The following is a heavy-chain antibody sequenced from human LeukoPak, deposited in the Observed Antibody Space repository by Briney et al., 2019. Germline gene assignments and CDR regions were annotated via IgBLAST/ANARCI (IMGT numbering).Heavy chain of an antibody. J-gene: IGHJ4*02. Sequence: DPGRSLRLSCAASGFTFDSYAMSWVRQAPGKGLEWVSAISGSGGSTYYADSVKGRFTISRDNSKNTLYLQMNSLRAEDTAVYYCAKEAYYYDSSGYYPPVDWGQGTLVTVSS. V-gene: IGHV3-23*01. D-gene: IGHD3-22*01. CDR1: GFTFDSYA. CDR3: AKEAYYYDSSGYYPPVD. CDR2: ISGSGGST.